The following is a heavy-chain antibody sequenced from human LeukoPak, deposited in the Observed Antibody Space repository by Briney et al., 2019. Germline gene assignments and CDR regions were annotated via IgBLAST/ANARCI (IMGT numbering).Heavy chain of an antibody. Sequence: ASVRVSCKASGYTFTNYDINWVRQATGQGREWMGWMNPNSGNTGYAQKFQGRVTITRNTSITTAYMELSSLRSEDTAVYYCARAPSWGGLSSGSYYFDYWGQGTLVTVSS. D-gene: IGHD6-19*01. V-gene: IGHV1-8*03. CDR2: MNPNSGNT. CDR1: GYTFTNYD. J-gene: IGHJ4*02. CDR3: ARAPSWGGLSSGSYYFDY.